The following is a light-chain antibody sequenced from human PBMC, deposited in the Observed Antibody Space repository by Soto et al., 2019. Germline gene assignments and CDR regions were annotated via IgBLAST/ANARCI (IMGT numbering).Light chain of an antibody. CDR2: GAS. CDR1: QSLNRD. CDR3: QQYDNWPRT. Sequence: DIVLTQSPCPLSLSAGERATLSCKASQSLNRDVAWYQQKPGQSPRLLILGASIRATGIPARFSGSGSGTEFTLTISSLQSEDFAFYYCQQYDNWPRTLGQGTKVDI. V-gene: IGKV3-15*01. J-gene: IGKJ1*01.